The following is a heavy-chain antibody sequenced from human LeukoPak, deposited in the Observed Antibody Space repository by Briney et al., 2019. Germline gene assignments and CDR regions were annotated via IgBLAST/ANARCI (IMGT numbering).Heavy chain of an antibody. CDR3: AGDIGYSSGWYQV. CDR1: GGSISSSNW. J-gene: IGHJ4*02. V-gene: IGHV4-4*02. D-gene: IGHD6-19*01. CDR2: IYHSGST. Sequence: SETLSLTCAVSGGSISSSNWWSWVRQPPGKGLEWIGEIYHSGSTNYNPSLKSRVTISVDKSKNQFSLKLSSVTAADTAVYYCAGDIGYSSGWYQVWGQGTLVTVSS.